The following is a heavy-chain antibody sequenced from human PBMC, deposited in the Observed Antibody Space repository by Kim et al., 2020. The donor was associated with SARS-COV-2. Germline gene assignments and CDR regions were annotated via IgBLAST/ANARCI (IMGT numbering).Heavy chain of an antibody. V-gene: IGHV3-30*01. Sequence: VKGRFTISRDNSKNTLYLQMNSRRAEDTAVYYCARDWTTYYGSGGGGMDVWGQGTTVTVSS. CDR3: ARDWTTYYGSGGGGMDV. J-gene: IGHJ6*02. D-gene: IGHD3-10*01.